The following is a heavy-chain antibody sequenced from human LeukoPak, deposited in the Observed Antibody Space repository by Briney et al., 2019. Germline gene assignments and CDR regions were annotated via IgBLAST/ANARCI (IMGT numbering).Heavy chain of an antibody. J-gene: IGHJ4*02. V-gene: IGHV4-38-2*02. CDR2: IYHSGST. Sequence: PSETLSLTCTVSGYSISSGYYWGWIRQPPGKGPEWIGSIYHSGSTYYNPSLKSRVTISVDTSKNQFSLKLSSVTAADTAVYYCARRIAARRGGGFFDYWGQGTLVTVSS. CDR1: GYSISSGYY. D-gene: IGHD6-6*01. CDR3: ARRIAARRGGGFFDY.